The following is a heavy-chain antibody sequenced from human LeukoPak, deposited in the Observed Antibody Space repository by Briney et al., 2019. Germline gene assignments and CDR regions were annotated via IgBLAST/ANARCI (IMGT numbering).Heavy chain of an antibody. CDR3: ARHRFTYYFESSGYHYGHEGFDY. D-gene: IGHD3-22*01. V-gene: IGHV4-4*07. J-gene: IGHJ4*02. Sequence: SETLSLTCTVSSGSISNFHWTWIRQPAEKGLEWIGSVFTSGSTNYNPSLKSRVTMSVDTSKNQFSLKLTSVTAADTAVYYCARHRFTYYFESSGYHYGHEGFDYWGQGTLVTVSS. CDR2: VFTSGST. CDR1: SGSISNFH.